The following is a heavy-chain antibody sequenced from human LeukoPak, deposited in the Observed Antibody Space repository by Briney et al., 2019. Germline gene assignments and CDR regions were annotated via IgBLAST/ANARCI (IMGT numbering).Heavy chain of an antibody. CDR3: ARDYSGWYVFDY. D-gene: IGHD6-19*01. J-gene: IGHJ4*02. Sequence: PGGSLRLSCAASGFTFRSHAIHWVRQAPGKGLEWVAFISWDGNIQYYAESVKGRFTLSRDNSKNTVYLQMNSLRFEDTAVYHCARDYSGWYVFDYWGQGTLVAVSP. V-gene: IGHV3-30-3*01. CDR1: GFTFRSHA. CDR2: ISWDGNIQ.